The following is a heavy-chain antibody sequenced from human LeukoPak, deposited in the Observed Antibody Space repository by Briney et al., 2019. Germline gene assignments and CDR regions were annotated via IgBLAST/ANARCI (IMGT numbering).Heavy chain of an antibody. J-gene: IGHJ5*02. V-gene: IGHV4-39*07. Sequence: SETLSLTCTVSGGSISSSSYYWGWIRQPPGKGLEWIGSIYYSGSTYYNPSLKSRVTISVDTSKNQFSLELSSVTAADTAVYYCARRTAGTVPRPGNWFDPWGQGTLVTVSS. D-gene: IGHD6-19*01. CDR2: IYYSGST. CDR1: GGSISSSSYY. CDR3: ARRTAGTVPRPGNWFDP.